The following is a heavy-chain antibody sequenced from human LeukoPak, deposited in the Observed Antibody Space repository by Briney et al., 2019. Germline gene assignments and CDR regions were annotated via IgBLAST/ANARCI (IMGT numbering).Heavy chain of an antibody. CDR2: IRYDGSNK. J-gene: IGHJ4*02. CDR3: AKDSSSTWFGGDSQ. CDR1: GFTFSSYG. V-gene: IGHV3-30*02. D-gene: IGHD3-10*01. Sequence: GGSLRLSCAASGFTFSSYGMHWVRQAPGKGLEWVAFIRYDGSNKYYADSVKGRFTISRDNSKNTLYLQMNSLRADDTAVYYCAKDSSSTWFGGDSQWGQGTLVTVSS.